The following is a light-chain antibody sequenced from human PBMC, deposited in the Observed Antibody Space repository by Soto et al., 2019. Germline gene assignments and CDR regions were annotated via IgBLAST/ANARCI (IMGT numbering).Light chain of an antibody. CDR2: GAS. V-gene: IGKV3-15*01. Sequence: EIVMTQSPATLSVSPGERANLSCRASQSVSSNLAWYQQKPGQAPRLLIYGASTRATGIPARFSGSGSGTDFTLTISSLEPEDFAVYYCQQRSNWPRTFGQGTKVDI. CDR1: QSVSSN. J-gene: IGKJ1*01. CDR3: QQRSNWPRT.